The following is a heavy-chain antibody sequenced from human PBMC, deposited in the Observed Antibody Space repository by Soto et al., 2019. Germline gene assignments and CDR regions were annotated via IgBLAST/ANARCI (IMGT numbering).Heavy chain of an antibody. V-gene: IGHV4-4*02. J-gene: IGHJ4*02. Sequence: SETLSLTCAVSGGYISGGYYSWSWVRQPPGKGLEWIGEIYHSGSTNYNPSLKSRVTISVDKSKNQFSLKLSSVTAADTAVYYCVVFYYYNSSGYYHGELDYWGQGTLVTVSS. CDR3: VVFYYYNSSGYYHGELDY. CDR1: GGYISGGYYS. CDR2: IYHSGST. D-gene: IGHD3-22*01.